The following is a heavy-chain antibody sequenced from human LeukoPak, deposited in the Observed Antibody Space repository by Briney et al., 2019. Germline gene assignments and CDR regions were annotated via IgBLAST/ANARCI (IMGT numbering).Heavy chain of an antibody. CDR3: ARALAAQSLSYDY. CDR1: GGPISSSSYY. J-gene: IGHJ4*02. CDR2: IYYSGST. Sequence: SEALSLTCTVSGGPISSSSYYWGWIRQPPGKGLEWLGSIYYSGSTNYNPSLKSRVTISVDTSKNQFSLKLSSVTAADTAVYYCARALAAQSLSYDYWGQGTLVTVSS. D-gene: IGHD1-26*01. V-gene: IGHV4-39*07.